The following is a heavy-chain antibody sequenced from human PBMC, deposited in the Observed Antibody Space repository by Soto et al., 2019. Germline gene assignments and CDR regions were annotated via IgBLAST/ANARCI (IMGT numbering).Heavy chain of an antibody. D-gene: IGHD4-17*01. J-gene: IGHJ5*02. CDR1: GGSISGHC. V-gene: IGHV4-4*07. Sequence: SETLPLTSTVAGGSISGHCWSWIRQPAGKGLEWIGRIYTSGSTNYNPSLKSRVTMSVDTSKNQFSLKLSSVTAADTAVYYCARVPSLNHPYGDYWFDPWGQGTLVTVSS. CDR3: ARVPSLNHPYGDYWFDP. CDR2: IYTSGST.